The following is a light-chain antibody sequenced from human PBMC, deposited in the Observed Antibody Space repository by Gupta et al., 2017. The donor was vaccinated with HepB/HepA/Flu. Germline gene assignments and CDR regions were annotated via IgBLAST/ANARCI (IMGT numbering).Light chain of an antibody. V-gene: IGLV2-23*02. CDR2: EVS. J-gene: IGLJ2*01. CDR3: CSYAGSSTNVV. Sequence: QSALTXPASVSGSXGQSITISCTGTSSDVGSYNLVSWYQQHPGKAPKLMIYEVSKRPSGVSNRFSGSKSGNTASLTISGLQAEDEADYYCCSYAGSSTNVVFGGGTKLTVL. CDR1: SSDVGSYNL.